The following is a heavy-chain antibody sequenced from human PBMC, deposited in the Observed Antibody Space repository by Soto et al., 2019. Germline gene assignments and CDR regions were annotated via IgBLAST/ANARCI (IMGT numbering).Heavy chain of an antibody. J-gene: IGHJ4*02. CDR3: ARQRRDFDY. Sequence: QVQLQESGPGLVKPSETLSLTCTVSGGSISNYYWSWIRQPPGKGLQWIGYIFSSGSTNYNPSLNRRVTISVNTPKNQFSLNLNSVTAADTAVYYCARQRRDFDYWGQGSLVTVSS. CDR1: GGSISNYY. V-gene: IGHV4-59*08. CDR2: IFSSGST.